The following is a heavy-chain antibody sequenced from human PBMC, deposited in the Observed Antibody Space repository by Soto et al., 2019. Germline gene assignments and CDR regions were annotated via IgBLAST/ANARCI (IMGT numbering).Heavy chain of an antibody. CDR3: ARDIVYYDSSGYFGSPNWFDP. Sequence: KAGGSLRLSCAASGFTFSDYYMSWIRQAPGKGLEWVSYISSSGSTIYYADSVKGRFTISRDNAKNSLYLQMNSLRAEDTAVYYCARDIVYYDSSGYFGSPNWFDPWGQGTLVTVSS. V-gene: IGHV3-11*04. CDR2: ISSSGSTI. J-gene: IGHJ5*02. D-gene: IGHD3-22*01. CDR1: GFTFSDYY.